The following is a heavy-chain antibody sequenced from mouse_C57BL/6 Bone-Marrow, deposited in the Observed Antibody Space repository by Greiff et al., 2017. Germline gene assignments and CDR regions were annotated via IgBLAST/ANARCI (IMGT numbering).Heavy chain of an antibody. V-gene: IGHV1-81*01. CDR3: ARRLWLRRTWFAY. D-gene: IGHD2-2*01. J-gene: IGHJ3*01. CDR1: GYTFTSYG. Sequence: QVQLQQSGAELARPGASVKLSCKASGYTFTSYGISWVKQRTGQGLEWIGEIYPRSGNTYYNEKFKGKATLTADKSSSTAYMELRSLTSEDSAVYFCARRLWLRRTWFAYWGQGTLVTVSA. CDR2: IYPRSGNT.